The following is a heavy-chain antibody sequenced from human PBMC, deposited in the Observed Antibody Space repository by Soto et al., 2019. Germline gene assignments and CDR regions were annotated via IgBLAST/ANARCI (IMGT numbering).Heavy chain of an antibody. CDR2: INSDGSST. J-gene: IGHJ5*02. V-gene: IGHV3-74*01. CDR1: GFTFSNYW. D-gene: IGHD4-17*01. Sequence: EVQLVESGGGLVQPGGSLRLSCAVSGFTFSNYWMHWVRQAPGKGLVWVSRINSDGSSTSYADFVKGRFTISRDNAKNTLYLQMNSLRAEDTAAYYCARFRVDGDYVPWGQGTLVTVSS. CDR3: ARFRVDGDYVP.